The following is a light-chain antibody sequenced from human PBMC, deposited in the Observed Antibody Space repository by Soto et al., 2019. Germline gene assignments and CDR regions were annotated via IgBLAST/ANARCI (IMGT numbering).Light chain of an antibody. CDR1: SSDVGSYNL. V-gene: IGLV2-23*02. CDR3: CSYAGSSWV. CDR2: EVS. Sequence: QSVLTQPASVSGSPGQSITISCTGTSSDVGSYNLVSWYQHHPGKAPKLMIYEVSKRPSGVFNRFSGSKSGNTASLTISGLLAEDEADYYCCSYAGSSWVFGGGTKLTVL. J-gene: IGLJ3*02.